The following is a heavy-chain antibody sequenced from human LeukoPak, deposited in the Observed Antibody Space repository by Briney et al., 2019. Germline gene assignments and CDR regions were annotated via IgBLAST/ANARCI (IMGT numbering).Heavy chain of an antibody. CDR3: ARDKSYDYVWGSYRPANWFDP. J-gene: IGHJ5*02. CDR1: GGSISSGSYY. CDR2: IYTSGST. Sequence: PSQTLSLTCTVSGGSISSGSYYWSWIRQPAGKGLEWIGRIYTSGSTNYNPSLKSRVTIPVDTSKNQFSLKLSSVTAADTAVYYCARDKSYDYVWGSYRPANWFDPWGQGTLVTVSS. V-gene: IGHV4-61*02. D-gene: IGHD3-16*02.